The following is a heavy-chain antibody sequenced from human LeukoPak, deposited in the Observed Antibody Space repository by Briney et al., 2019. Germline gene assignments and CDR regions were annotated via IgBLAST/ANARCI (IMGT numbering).Heavy chain of an antibody. V-gene: IGHV4-39*07. CDR3: ARRGYFDWLSPYYYGMDV. CDR1: GGSISSSSYY. J-gene: IGHJ6*02. Sequence: SETLSLTCTVSGGSISSSSYYWGWIRQPPGMGLEWIGSIYYSGSTYYNPSLKSRVTISVDTSKNQFSLKLSSVTAADTAVYYCARRGYFDWLSPYYYGMDVWGQGTTVTVSS. D-gene: IGHD3-9*01. CDR2: IYYSGST.